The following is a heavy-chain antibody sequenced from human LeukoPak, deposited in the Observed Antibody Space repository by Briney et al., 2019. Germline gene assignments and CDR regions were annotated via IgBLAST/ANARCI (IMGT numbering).Heavy chain of an antibody. J-gene: IGHJ4*02. CDR3: AKDRAVEMATITINDNDY. D-gene: IGHD5-24*01. CDR2: ISGSGGST. Sequence: GSLRLSCAASGFTFSSYAMSWVRQAPGKGLEWVSAISGSGGSTYYADSVKGRFTISRDNSKNTLYLQMNSLRAEDTAVYYCAKDRAVEMATITINDNDYWGQGTLVTVSS. V-gene: IGHV3-23*01. CDR1: GFTFSSYA.